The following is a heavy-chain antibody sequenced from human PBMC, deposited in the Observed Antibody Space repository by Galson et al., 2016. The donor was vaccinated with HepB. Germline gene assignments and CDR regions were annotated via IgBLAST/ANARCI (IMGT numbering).Heavy chain of an antibody. CDR3: ARGTVTPFHYYYYYMDV. D-gene: IGHD4-17*01. CDR2: INPSGGST. V-gene: IGHV1-46*01. Sequence: SVKVSCKASGYTFTSYYMHWVRQAPGQGLEWVGKINPSGGSTRYAQKFQGRVTMTRDTSTSTVYMELSSLRSEDTAVYYCARGTVTPFHYYYYYMDVWGKGTTVTVSS. CDR1: GYTFTSYY. J-gene: IGHJ6*03.